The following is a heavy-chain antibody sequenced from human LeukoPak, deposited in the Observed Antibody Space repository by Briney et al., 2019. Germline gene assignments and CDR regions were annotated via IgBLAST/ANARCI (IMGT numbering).Heavy chain of an antibody. D-gene: IGHD4-17*01. V-gene: IGHV3-21*01. CDR3: ARDLLPTVTTGTLDY. CDR2: ISSSSSYI. CDR1: GFTFRSYS. Sequence: GGSLRLSCAASGFTFRSYSMNWVRQAPGKGLEWVSSISSSSSYIYYADSVKGRFTISRDNAKNSLYLQMNSLRAEDTAVYYCARDLLPTVTTGTLDYWGQGTLVTVSS. J-gene: IGHJ4*02.